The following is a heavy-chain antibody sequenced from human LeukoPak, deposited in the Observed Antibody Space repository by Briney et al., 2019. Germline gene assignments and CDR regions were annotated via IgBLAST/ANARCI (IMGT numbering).Heavy chain of an antibody. CDR2: ISSYNGNT. CDR3: ARGSFPSDDILTGPFDN. V-gene: IGHV1-18*04. D-gene: IGHD3-9*01. CDR1: GYTFTSYY. J-gene: IGHJ4*02. Sequence: ASVKVSCKASGYTFTSYYMHWVRQAPGQGLEWMGWISSYNGNTNYAQKLQGRATMTTDTSTSTAYMELRSLRSDDTAVYYCARGSFPSDDILTGPFDNWGQGTLVTVSS.